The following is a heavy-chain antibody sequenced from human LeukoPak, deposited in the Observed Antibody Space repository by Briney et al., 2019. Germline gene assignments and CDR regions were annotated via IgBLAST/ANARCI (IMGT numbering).Heavy chain of an antibody. J-gene: IGHJ4*02. D-gene: IGHD6-6*01. CDR2: IGTGGDDR. V-gene: IGHV3-23*01. CDR3: AKNLPGRPFDY. Sequence: PGGSLRPSCAASGFTFSSYAMSWVRQAPGKGLEWVSSIGTGGDDRYYADSVTGRFVISRDNSKNTVYLQMNSLRAEDTAIYYCAKNLPGRPFDYWGQGALVTVSS. CDR1: GFTFSSYA.